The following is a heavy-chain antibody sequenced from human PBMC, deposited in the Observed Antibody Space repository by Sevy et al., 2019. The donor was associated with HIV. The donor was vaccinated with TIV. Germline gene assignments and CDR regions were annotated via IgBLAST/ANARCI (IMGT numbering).Heavy chain of an antibody. CDR2: RYSGGSP. V-gene: IGHV3-53*01. CDR3: ARGYCGGGSCTAFDP. J-gene: IGHJ5*02. CDR1: GFSISNNY. D-gene: IGHD2-15*01. Sequence: GSLRLSCAASGFSISNNYTAWVRQAPGKGLEWVSVRYSGGSPYYADSVKGRFALSRDMSKNTVYLQMNSLRAEDTAVYYCARGYCGGGSCTAFDPWGQGTLVTVSS.